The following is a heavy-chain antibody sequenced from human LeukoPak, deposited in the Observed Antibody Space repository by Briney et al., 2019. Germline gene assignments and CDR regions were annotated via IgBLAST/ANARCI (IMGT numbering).Heavy chain of an antibody. CDR3: ATARPYYYYYIDV. CDR1: GFSFSHAW. D-gene: IGHD6-6*01. CDR2: IKSRTDGGTT. J-gene: IGHJ6*03. Sequence: GGSLRLSCAASGFSFSHAWMTWVRQAPGKGLEGVGRIKSRTDGGTTDYAAPVKGRFTISTEDSKNTLFLQMDSLQTEDTAVYYCATARPYYYYYIDVWGRGTTVTVSS. V-gene: IGHV3-15*01.